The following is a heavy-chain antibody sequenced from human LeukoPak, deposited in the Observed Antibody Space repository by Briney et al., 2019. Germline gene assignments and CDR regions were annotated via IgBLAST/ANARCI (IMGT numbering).Heavy chain of an antibody. V-gene: IGHV3-23*01. D-gene: IGHD6-19*01. Sequence: GGSLRLSCAASGFTFSSYAMSWVSQAPGKGLEWVSAISGSGGSTYYADSVKGRFTISRGNSKNTLYLQMNSLRAEDTAVYYCAKDPNSGWYLYWGQGTLVTVSS. J-gene: IGHJ4*02. CDR2: ISGSGGST. CDR1: GFTFSSYA. CDR3: AKDPNSGWYLY.